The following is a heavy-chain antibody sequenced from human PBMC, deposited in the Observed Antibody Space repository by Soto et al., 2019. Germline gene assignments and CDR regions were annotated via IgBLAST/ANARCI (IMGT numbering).Heavy chain of an antibody. J-gene: IGHJ6*03. D-gene: IGHD2-2*01. V-gene: IGHV4-59*01. CDR1: GGSISSYY. CDR2: IYYSGST. CDR3: ARDSPSYCSSTSCYRLGYYYYMDV. Sequence: SETLSLTCTVSGGSISSYYWSWIRQPPGKGLEWIGYIYYSGSTNYNPSLKSRVTISVDTSKNQFSLKLSSVTVADTAVYYCARDSPSYCSSTSCYRLGYYYYMDVWGKGTTVTVSS.